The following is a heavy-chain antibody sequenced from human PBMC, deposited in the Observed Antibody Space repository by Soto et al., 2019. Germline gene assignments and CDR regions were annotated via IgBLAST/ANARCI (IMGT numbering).Heavy chain of an antibody. CDR1: GVTLKNSA. V-gene: IGHV1-69*13. D-gene: IGHD6-13*01. J-gene: IGHJ4*02. Sequence: ASVKVSCKASGVTLKNSALSRVRQAPGQGLEWMGGIIPVFGPALYAQKFQGRVTITADESTNTAFLDVSSLRSEDTAVYYCGRGGSWAKVDSWGPGTLVTVSS. CDR3: GRGGSWAKVDS. CDR2: IIPVFGPA.